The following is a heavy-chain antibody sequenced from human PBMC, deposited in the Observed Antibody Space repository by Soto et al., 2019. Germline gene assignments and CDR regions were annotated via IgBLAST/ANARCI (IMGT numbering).Heavy chain of an antibody. CDR3: VRDFLHSDVLTGSYSDCFDP. V-gene: IGHV1-18*01. Sequence: QIQMVQSGGEVKKPGASVKVSCKDSGYAFSDYGISWVRQAPGQGPEWMGWISAHNGDKNYAQRFQGRLIMTTDTPTSTAYMELRSLRSDDTAVYYCVRDFLHSDVLTGSYSDCFDPWGQGTLVIVSS. J-gene: IGHJ5*02. D-gene: IGHD3-9*01. CDR2: ISAHNGDK. CDR1: GYAFSDYG.